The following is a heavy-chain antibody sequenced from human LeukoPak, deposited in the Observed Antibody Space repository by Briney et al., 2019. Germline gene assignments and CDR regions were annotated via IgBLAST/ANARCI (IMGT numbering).Heavy chain of an antibody. CDR1: GFTLSSFA. CDR2: IVGSGAST. D-gene: IGHD4-17*01. J-gene: IGHJ2*01. CDR3: AKVRVVGDYYWFFDL. Sequence: GGSLRLSCAASGFTLSSFAMSWVRQAPGKGLEWVSAIVGSGASTYYADSVKGRFTISRDNSKNTLHLQMNSLRAEDTAIYHCAKVRVVGDYYWFFDLWGRGTLVTVFS. V-gene: IGHV3-23*01.